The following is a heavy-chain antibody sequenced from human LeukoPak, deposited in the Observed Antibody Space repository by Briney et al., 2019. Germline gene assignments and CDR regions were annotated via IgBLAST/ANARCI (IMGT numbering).Heavy chain of an antibody. V-gene: IGHV4-38-2*02. Sequence: SETLSLTCTVSGYSISSGYYWGWIRQPPGKGLERIASIYHSGGTYYNPSLKSRVTISVDTSKNQLSLRLTSVTAADTAVYYCARDLYCSSTTCYWFDLWGPGILLTVSS. CDR1: GYSISSGYY. CDR3: ARDLYCSSTTCYWFDL. J-gene: IGHJ5*02. CDR2: IYHSGGT. D-gene: IGHD2-2*01.